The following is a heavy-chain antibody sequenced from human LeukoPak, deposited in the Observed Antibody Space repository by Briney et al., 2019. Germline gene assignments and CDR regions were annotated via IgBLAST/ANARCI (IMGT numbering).Heavy chain of an antibody. CDR1: GYTFTGYY. Sequence: ASVKVSCKASGYTFTGYYMHWVRQAPGQGLEWMGWINPNSGGTNYAQKLQGRVTMTRDTSISTAYMELSRLRSDDTAVYYCAREPELGYCSSTSCSHDYWGQGTLVIVSS. CDR2: INPNSGGT. CDR3: AREPELGYCSSTSCSHDY. V-gene: IGHV1-2*02. J-gene: IGHJ4*02. D-gene: IGHD2-2*01.